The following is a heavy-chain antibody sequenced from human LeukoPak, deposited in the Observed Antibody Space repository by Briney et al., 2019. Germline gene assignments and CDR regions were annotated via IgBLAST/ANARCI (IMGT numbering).Heavy chain of an antibody. J-gene: IGHJ4*02. CDR1: GFTFSSYW. CDR2: IKQDGSEK. CDR3: ARDSYYYDSSGPWAGPPGDY. Sequence: GGSLRLSCAASGFTFSSYWMSWVRQAPGKGLEWVANIKQDGSEKYYVDSAKGRFTISRDNAKNSLYLQMNSLRAEDTAVYYCARDSYYYDSSGPWAGPPGDYWGQGTLVTVSS. D-gene: IGHD3-22*01. V-gene: IGHV3-7*01.